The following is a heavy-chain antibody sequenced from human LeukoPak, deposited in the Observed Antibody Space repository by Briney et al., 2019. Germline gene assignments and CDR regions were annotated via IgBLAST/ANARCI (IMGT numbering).Heavy chain of an antibody. J-gene: IGHJ4*02. CDR1: GFTFSSYG. CDR3: YSSGWSGLDY. V-gene: IGHV3-30*02. CDR2: IRYDGSNK. Sequence: PGGSLRRSCAASGFTFSSYGMHWVRQAPGKGLEWVAFIRYDGSNKYYAGSVKGRFTISRDNSKNTLYLQMNSLRAEDTAVYYCYSSGWSGLDYWGQGTLVTVSS. D-gene: IGHD6-19*01.